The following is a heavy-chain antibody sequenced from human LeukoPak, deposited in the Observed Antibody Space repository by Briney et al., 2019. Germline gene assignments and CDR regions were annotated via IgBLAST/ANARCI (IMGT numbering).Heavy chain of an antibody. Sequence: QPGGSLRLACAASGFTFSSYEMNWVRQAPGKGLEWVSYISSSGSTIYYADSVKGRFTISRDNAKNSLYLQMNSLRAEDTAVYYCAELGITMIGGVWGKGTTVTISS. CDR2: ISSSGSTI. D-gene: IGHD3-10*02. V-gene: IGHV3-48*03. CDR3: AELGITMIGGV. J-gene: IGHJ6*04. CDR1: GFTFSSYE.